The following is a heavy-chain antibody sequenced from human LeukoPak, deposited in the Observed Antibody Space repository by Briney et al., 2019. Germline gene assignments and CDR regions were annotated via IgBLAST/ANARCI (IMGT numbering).Heavy chain of an antibody. Sequence: VGSLRLSCAASGFTFSDYYMSWIRQAPGKGLECGSYISISGSTIYYADSVKGRFTIARDNAKNSLYLQMNSLRAEDTAVYYCASRGYSSSWYIFDYWGQGTLVTVSS. J-gene: IGHJ4*02. CDR1: GFTFSDYY. CDR2: ISISGSTI. V-gene: IGHV3-11*04. D-gene: IGHD6-13*01. CDR3: ASRGYSSSWYIFDY.